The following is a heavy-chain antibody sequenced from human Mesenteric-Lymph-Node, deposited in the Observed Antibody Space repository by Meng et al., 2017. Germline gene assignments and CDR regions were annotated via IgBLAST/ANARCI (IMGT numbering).Heavy chain of an antibody. D-gene: IGHD3-22*01. Sequence: GESLKISCAASGFTFSSYAMSWVRQAPGKGLEWISYISSGASATYYADSVKGRFTISRDNAKSSLYLQMNSLRAEDTAVYYCAKDSRYYYDSSGYATDYWGQGTLVTVSS. CDR1: GFTFSSYA. CDR2: ISSGASAT. V-gene: IGHV3-48*04. J-gene: IGHJ4*02. CDR3: AKDSRYYYDSSGYATDY.